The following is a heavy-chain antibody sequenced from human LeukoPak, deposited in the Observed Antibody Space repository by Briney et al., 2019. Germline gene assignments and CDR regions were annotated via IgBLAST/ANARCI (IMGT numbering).Heavy chain of an antibody. V-gene: IGHV3-64*01. CDR3: ASPCAFY. CDR1: GFTFSSYA. J-gene: IGHJ4*02. CDR2: ISSNGGST. Sequence: PGGSLRLSCASPGFTFSSYAMHWVRQAPGKGLEYVSAISSNGGSTYYANSVKGRFTISRDNSKNTLYLQMGSLRAEDMAVYYCASPCAFYWGQGTLVTVSS.